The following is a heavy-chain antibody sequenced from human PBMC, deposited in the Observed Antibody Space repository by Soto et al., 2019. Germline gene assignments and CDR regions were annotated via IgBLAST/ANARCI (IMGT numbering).Heavy chain of an antibody. D-gene: IGHD5-12*01. J-gene: IGHJ4*02. Sequence: GGSLRLSCAASGFTFSSYAMHWVRQAPGKGLEWVAVISYDGSNKYYADSVKDRFTISRDNSKNTLYLQMNSLRAEDTAVYYCARAGRDIVATITLNYFDYWGQGTLVTVSS. CDR3: ARAGRDIVATITLNYFDY. V-gene: IGHV3-30-3*01. CDR1: GFTFSSYA. CDR2: ISYDGSNK.